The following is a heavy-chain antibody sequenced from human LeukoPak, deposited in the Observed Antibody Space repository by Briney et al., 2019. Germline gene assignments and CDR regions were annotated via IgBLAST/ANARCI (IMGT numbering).Heavy chain of an antibody. V-gene: IGHV1-18*01. CDR1: GYTFTSYG. J-gene: IGHJ4*02. CDR2: ISAYNGNT. Sequence: ASVKVSCKASGYTFTSYGISWVRQAPGQGLEWMGWISAYNGNTNYAQKLQGRVTMTTDTSTSTAYMELRSLRSDDTAVYYCAREGRYYYDSSGYDYWGQGTLVTVSS. D-gene: IGHD3-22*01. CDR3: AREGRYYYDSSGYDY.